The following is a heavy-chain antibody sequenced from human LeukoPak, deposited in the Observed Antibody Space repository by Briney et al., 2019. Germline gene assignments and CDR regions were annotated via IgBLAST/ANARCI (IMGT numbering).Heavy chain of an antibody. V-gene: IGHV3-7*04. Sequence: PGGSLRLSCAASGFTFSSYAMTWVRQAPGKGLEWVASIRPDGNDVSYVDSVKGRFTISRDNAKNSLFLQMISLRAEDTAVYYCARDRAYKAFDYWGQGALVTVSS. D-gene: IGHD3-16*01. CDR2: IRPDGNDV. CDR1: GFTFSSYA. CDR3: ARDRAYKAFDY. J-gene: IGHJ4*02.